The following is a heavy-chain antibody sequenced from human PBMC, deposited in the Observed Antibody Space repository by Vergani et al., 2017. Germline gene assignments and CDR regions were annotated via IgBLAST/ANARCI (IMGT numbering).Heavy chain of an antibody. Sequence: QVQLVQSGAEVKKPGASVKVSCKASGYTFTSYGISWVRQAPGQGLEWMGWISAYNGNTNYAQKLQGRVTMTTDTSTGTAYMELRSLRSDDTAVYYCARGRGDVLLWFGEPSDWFDPWGQGTLVTVSS. V-gene: IGHV1-18*01. CDR3: ARGRGDVLLWFGEPSDWFDP. J-gene: IGHJ5*02. CDR2: ISAYNGNT. CDR1: GYTFTSYG. D-gene: IGHD3-10*01.